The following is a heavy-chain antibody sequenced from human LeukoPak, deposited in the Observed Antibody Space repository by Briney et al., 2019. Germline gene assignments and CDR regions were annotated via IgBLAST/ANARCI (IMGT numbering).Heavy chain of an antibody. Sequence: GRSLRLSCAASGFTFSSYAMHWVRQAPGKGLEWVAVISYDGSNKYYADSVKGRFTISRDNSKNTLYLQMSSLRAEDTAVYYCARDGGDHYFDYWGQGTLVTVSS. D-gene: IGHD4-17*01. CDR3: ARDGGDHYFDY. CDR2: ISYDGSNK. V-gene: IGHV3-30*04. CDR1: GFTFSSYA. J-gene: IGHJ4*02.